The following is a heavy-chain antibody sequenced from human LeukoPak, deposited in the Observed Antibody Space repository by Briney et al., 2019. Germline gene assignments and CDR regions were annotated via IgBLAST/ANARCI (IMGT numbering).Heavy chain of an antibody. D-gene: IGHD3-10*01. CDR2: INHSGST. J-gene: IGHJ3*02. Sequence: SETLSLTCAVYGGSFSGYYWSWIRQPPGKGLEWIGEINHSGSTNYNPSLKSQVTISVDTSKNQFSLKLSSVTAADTAVYYCARVGRLMVRDPRGAFDIWGQGTMVTVSS. CDR3: ARVGRLMVRDPRGAFDI. CDR1: GGSFSGYY. V-gene: IGHV4-34*01.